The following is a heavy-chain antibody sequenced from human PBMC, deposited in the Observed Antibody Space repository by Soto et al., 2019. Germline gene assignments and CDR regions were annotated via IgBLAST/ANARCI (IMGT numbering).Heavy chain of an antibody. CDR1: GFTFSSYW. CDR2: INSDGSST. CDR3: ARGSTVTTRDGDYFDY. Sequence: EVQLVESGGGLVQPGGSLRLSCAASGFTFSSYWMHWVRQAPGKGLVWVSRINSDGSSTSYADSVKGRFTISRDNAKNTLYLQMKSLRAEDTAVYYCARGSTVTTRDGDYFDYWGQGTLVTVSS. D-gene: IGHD4-4*01. V-gene: IGHV3-74*01. J-gene: IGHJ4*02.